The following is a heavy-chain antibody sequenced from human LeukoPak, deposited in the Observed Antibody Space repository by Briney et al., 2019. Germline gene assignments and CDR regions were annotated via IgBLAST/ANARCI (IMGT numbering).Heavy chain of an antibody. CDR3: ARDYGGGYSYGYYFDY. J-gene: IGHJ4*02. Sequence: SYYRSTNSYADSVKGRFTISRDNSNNTLYLQMNSLRAEDTAVYYCARDYGGGYSYGYYFDYWGQGTLVTVSS. D-gene: IGHD5-18*01. CDR2: SYYRSTN. V-gene: IGHV3-30-3*01.